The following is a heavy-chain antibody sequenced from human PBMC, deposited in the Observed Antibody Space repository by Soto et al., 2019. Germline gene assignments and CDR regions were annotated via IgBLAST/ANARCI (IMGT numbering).Heavy chain of an antibody. CDR3: ARDRSMVVVVPGY. CDR2: ISHDGSNN. D-gene: IGHD2-2*01. CDR1: GFTFSSYA. J-gene: IGHJ4*02. V-gene: IGHV3-30-3*01. Sequence: QVHLVESGGGVVQPGRSLRLSCAASGFTFSSYAMHWVRQAPGKGLEWVAHISHDGSNNYYADSVKGRFTISRDNSKNMGYLQMNSLRVDDTAVYYCARDRSMVVVVPGYWGQGTLVTVSS.